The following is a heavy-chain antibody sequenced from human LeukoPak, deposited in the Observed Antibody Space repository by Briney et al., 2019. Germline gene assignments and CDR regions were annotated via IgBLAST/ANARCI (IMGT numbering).Heavy chain of an antibody. Sequence: GGSLRLSCAASGFAFNKYGMHWVRRAPGKGLEWVAVIWHDGRNKYYADSVKGRFTVSRDNSKNTLYLELNSLRDEDTAVYYCARDRGSDDPIDYWGQGTLVTASS. CDR2: IWHDGRNK. J-gene: IGHJ4*02. V-gene: IGHV3-33*01. CDR1: GFAFNKYG. D-gene: IGHD2-15*01. CDR3: ARDRGSDDPIDY.